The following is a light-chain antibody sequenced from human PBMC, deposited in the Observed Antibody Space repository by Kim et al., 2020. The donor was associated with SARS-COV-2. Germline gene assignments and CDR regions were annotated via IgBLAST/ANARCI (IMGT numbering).Light chain of an antibody. CDR1: QTINNK. V-gene: IGKV3-15*01. CDR2: DAT. Sequence: SPGERATLSCRASQTINNKLVWYQHKPGQAPRLLIYDATTRATGVPARFIGSGSETDFTLTISSLQSEDFAVYYCQQSNDWPPLTFVQGTKVDIK. CDR3: QQSNDWPPLT. J-gene: IGKJ1*01.